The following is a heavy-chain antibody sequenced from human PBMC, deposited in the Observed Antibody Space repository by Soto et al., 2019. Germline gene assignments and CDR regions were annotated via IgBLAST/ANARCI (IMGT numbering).Heavy chain of an antibody. CDR1: GLTVSDNY. V-gene: IGHV3-66*01. CDR2: TYSGGTT. Sequence: EVQLVESGGGLVQPGGSLRLSCAASGLTVSDNYMNWVRQTPGKGLEWVSLTYSGGTTYYAASVEGRFTVTRDISKNTLYLQMNSVRVEGTAVYYCARVVECDGDCSSGWFDYWVPGTLVTVSS. D-gene: IGHD2-21*02. J-gene: IGHJ5*01. CDR3: ARVVECDGDCSSGWFDY.